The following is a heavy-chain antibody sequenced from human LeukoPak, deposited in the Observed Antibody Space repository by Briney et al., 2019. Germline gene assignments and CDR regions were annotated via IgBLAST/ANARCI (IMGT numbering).Heavy chain of an antibody. CDR1: GFTFSSYA. J-gene: IGHJ2*01. CDR3: ARDRRITISWYFDL. Sequence: GGSLRLSCAASGFTFSSYAMSWVRQAPGKGLEWDSGIGGSGDTTYYADSVKGRFTISSDNAKNSLYLQMNSLRDEDTAVYYCARDRRITISWYFDLWGRGTLVTVSS. V-gene: IGHV3-23*01. CDR2: IGGSGDTT. D-gene: IGHD3-9*01.